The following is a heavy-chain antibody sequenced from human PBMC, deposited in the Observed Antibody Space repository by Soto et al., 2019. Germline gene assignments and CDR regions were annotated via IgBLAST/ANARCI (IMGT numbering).Heavy chain of an antibody. D-gene: IGHD4-17*01. Sequence: LFLTCTVSGASIITNNYFWAWIRQSPRRGLELIGSISYSGRTYDNPSLQSRVTISIDASKNQFSLKLTSVTTADTSIYYCARRRASDYGGNHHPYYFDRWGQGPLVTGSS. CDR2: ISYSGRT. CDR1: GASIITNNYF. V-gene: IGHV4-39*01. CDR3: ARRRASDYGGNHHPYYFDR. J-gene: IGHJ4*02.